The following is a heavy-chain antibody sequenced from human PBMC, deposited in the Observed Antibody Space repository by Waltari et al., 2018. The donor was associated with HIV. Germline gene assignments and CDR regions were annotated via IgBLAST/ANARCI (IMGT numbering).Heavy chain of an antibody. Sequence: EVQLVQSGAEVKKPGASLKISCKGSGYNFTTSLIGWVRQMPGKGLEWMGIIYPVDSETRYSPAFRGQVTISADKSMSTAYLQWSSLQASDTAIYYCARLGYCSSARCPSGYYYSYGMGVWGQGTTVTVSS. CDR1: GYNFTTSL. J-gene: IGHJ6*02. D-gene: IGHD2-2*01. V-gene: IGHV5-51*01. CDR2: IYPVDSET. CDR3: ARLGYCSSARCPSGYYYSYGMGV.